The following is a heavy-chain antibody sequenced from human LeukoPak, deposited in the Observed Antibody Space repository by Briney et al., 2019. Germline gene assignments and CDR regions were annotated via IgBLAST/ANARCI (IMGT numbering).Heavy chain of an antibody. Sequence: GASVKVSCKASGYTFTDYYMHWVRQAPGQGLEWLGWINPNSGVTNYAQKFQGGVTMTRDTSISTAYMELSRLRSDDTAIYYCARAMRNSAFDIWGQGTMVTVSS. V-gene: IGHV1-2*02. CDR1: GYTFTDYY. D-gene: IGHD1-14*01. CDR2: INPNSGVT. J-gene: IGHJ3*02. CDR3: ARAMRNSAFDI.